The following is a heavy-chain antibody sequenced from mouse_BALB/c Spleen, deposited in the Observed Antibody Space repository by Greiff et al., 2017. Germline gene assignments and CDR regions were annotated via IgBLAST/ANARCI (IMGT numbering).Heavy chain of an antibody. J-gene: IGHJ4*01. D-gene: IGHD1-2*01. CDR1: GYTFTSYY. V-gene: IGHV1S81*02. Sequence: QVQLQQSGAELVKPGASVKLSCKASGYTFTSYYMYWVKQRPGQGLEWIGEINPSNGGTNFNEKFKSKATLTVDKSSSTAYMQLSSLTSEDSAVYYCTRGLITTATNARDYGGQGTSVTVSS. CDR2: INPSNGGT. CDR3: TRGLITTATNARDY.